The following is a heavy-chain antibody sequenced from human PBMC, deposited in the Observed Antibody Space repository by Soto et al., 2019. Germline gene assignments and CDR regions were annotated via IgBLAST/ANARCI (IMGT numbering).Heavy chain of an antibody. CDR3: ARDFGALSWFDI. D-gene: IGHD1-26*01. CDR2: FTPMFGPA. J-gene: IGHJ5*02. Sequence: QAQLVQSGAEVKKPGSSVKLSCKASGGSLRSFAINWVRQAPGQGPEWMGAFTPMFGPATYSQKFQGRVTITADESTNTAYMEISSLTSEDTATYYCARDFGALSWFDIWGQGTLVSVSS. CDR1: GGSLRSFA. V-gene: IGHV1-69*01.